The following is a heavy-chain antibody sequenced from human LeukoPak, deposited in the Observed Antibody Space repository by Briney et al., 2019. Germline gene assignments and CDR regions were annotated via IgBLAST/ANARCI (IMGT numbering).Heavy chain of an antibody. Sequence: GGSLRLSCAASGFTLSSYAMSWVRQAPGQGLEWVSTISGGGGKTYYADSVRGRFTIARDNSKNTLFLQMNSLRAEDTALYYCAKDRIDIGITAARPEFEYWGQGTLVSVSS. CDR3: AKDRIDIGITAARPEFEY. CDR1: GFTLSSYA. V-gene: IGHV3-23*01. D-gene: IGHD6-13*01. CDR2: ISGGGGKT. J-gene: IGHJ4*02.